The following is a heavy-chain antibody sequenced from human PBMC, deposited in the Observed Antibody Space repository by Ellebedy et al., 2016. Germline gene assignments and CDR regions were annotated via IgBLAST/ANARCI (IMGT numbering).Heavy chain of an antibody. CDR1: GFTFSNAW. CDR3: TTVYRYNYDSV. V-gene: IGHV3-15*01. J-gene: IGHJ4*02. Sequence: GESLKISCAASGFTFSNAWMNWVRQAPGKGLEWVGRIKSKTDGGAADYAAPVKGRFNISRDDSKNTLYLQMNSLKTEDTAVYFCTTVYRYNYDSVWGQGTLVTVSS. D-gene: IGHD5-18*01. CDR2: IKSKTDGGAA.